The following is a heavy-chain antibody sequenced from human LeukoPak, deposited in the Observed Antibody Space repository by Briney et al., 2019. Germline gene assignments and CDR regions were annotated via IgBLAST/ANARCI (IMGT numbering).Heavy chain of an antibody. J-gene: IGHJ4*02. CDR3: ARVGSGYYTYYFDY. V-gene: IGHV3-53*01. D-gene: IGHD3-22*01. CDR2: IYSGGST. CDR1: GFTVSSNY. Sequence: SLRLSCAASGFTVSSNYMSWVRQAPGKGLEWVSVIYSGGSTYYADSVKGRFTISRDNSKNTLYLQMNSLRAEDTAVYYCARVGSGYYTYYFDYWGQGTLVTVSS.